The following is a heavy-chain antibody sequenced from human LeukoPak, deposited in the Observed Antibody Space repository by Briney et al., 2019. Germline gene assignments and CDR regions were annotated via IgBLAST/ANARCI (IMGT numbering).Heavy chain of an antibody. D-gene: IGHD4-17*01. V-gene: IGHV1-18*01. CDR2: ISAYNGNT. Sequence: ASVKVSCKASGYTFTSYGISWVRQAPGQGLEWMGWISAYNGNTNYAQKLQGRVTMTTDTSTSTAYMERRSLRSDDTAVYYCAXXGWYGDYPMVGAXXXWGQGXXVTVSS. CDR3: AXXGWYGDYPMVGAXXX. CDR1: GYTFTSYG. J-gene: IGHJ3*01.